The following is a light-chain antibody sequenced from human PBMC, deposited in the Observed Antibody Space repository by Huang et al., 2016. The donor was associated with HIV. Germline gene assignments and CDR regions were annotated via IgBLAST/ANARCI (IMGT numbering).Light chain of an antibody. J-gene: IGKJ1*01. V-gene: IGKV4-1*01. CDR1: QSLLYRSNNKNY. CDR3: QQYYSTPWT. CDR2: WAS. Sequence: IVMTQSPDSLTVSLGERATINCKSSQSLLYRSNNKNYLAWYQQRPGQPPKLLLYWASTRESGVPDRFSGSGSGTDFTLTISSLQAEDVATYYCQQYYSTPWTFSQGTKVEIK.